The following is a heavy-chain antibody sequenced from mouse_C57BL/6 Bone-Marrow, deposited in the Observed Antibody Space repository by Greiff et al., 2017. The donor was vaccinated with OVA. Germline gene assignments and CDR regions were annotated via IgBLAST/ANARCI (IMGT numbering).Heavy chain of an antibody. CDR2: IWTGGGT. Sequence: VKLMESGPGLVAPSQSLSITCTVSGFSLTSYAISWVRQPPGKGLEWLGVIWTGGGTNYNSALKSRLSISKDNSKSQVFLKMNSLQTDDTARYYCARKSFITTVVATRYYYAMDYWGQGTSVTVSS. CDR3: ARKSFITTVVATRYYYAMDY. CDR1: GFSLTSYA. D-gene: IGHD1-1*01. V-gene: IGHV2-9-1*01. J-gene: IGHJ4*01.